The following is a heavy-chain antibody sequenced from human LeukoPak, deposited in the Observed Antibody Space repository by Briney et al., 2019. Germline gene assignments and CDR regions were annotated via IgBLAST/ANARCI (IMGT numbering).Heavy chain of an antibody. V-gene: IGHV1-69*13. CDR3: ARSGLFFSQNWFDP. Sequence: ASVKVSCKASGGTFSSYAISWVRQAPGQGLEWMGGIIPIFGTANYAQKFQGRVTITADESTSTAYMELSSLRSEDTAVYYCARSGLFFSQNWFDPWGQGTLVTVSS. J-gene: IGHJ5*02. CDR2: IIPIFGTA. CDR1: GGTFSSYA. D-gene: IGHD6-25*01.